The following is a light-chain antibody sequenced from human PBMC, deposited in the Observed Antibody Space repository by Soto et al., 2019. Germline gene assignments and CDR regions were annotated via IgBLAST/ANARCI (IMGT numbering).Light chain of an antibody. Sequence: QSALNQPASVSGSPGQSITIPCTGTSSDVGRYNFVSWYQHHPGKAPTMMIYEVSKRPSEISNRFSGSKSGNTASLTISGLQAEDEADYYCCSYAGSNTVLFGGGTKLTVL. V-gene: IGLV2-23*01. J-gene: IGLJ2*01. CDR1: SSDVGRYNF. CDR2: EVS. CDR3: CSYAGSNTVL.